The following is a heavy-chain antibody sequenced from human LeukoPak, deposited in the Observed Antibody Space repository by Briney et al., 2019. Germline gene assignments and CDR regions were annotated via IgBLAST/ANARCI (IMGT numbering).Heavy chain of an antibody. Sequence: GSSLRLFCAASGFPFDDYVMQWVRHAPGKGLEWVSGFSWNSGRIGYADSVKGRFTISRDNAKNSLYLQMNSLRAEDTALYFCARDRSYGSGNHFDYWGQGTLVTVSS. CDR1: GFPFDDYV. CDR2: FSWNSGRI. CDR3: ARDRSYGSGNHFDY. D-gene: IGHD3-10*01. V-gene: IGHV3-9*01. J-gene: IGHJ4*02.